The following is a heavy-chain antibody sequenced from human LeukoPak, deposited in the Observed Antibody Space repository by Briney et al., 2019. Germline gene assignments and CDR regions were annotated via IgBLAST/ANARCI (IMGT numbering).Heavy chain of an antibody. CDR3: ARVYTLSFATAAFDY. Sequence: ASVKVSCKVSGYTLTELSMHWVRQAPGKGLEWMGGFDPEDGETIYAQKFQGRVTMTEDTSTDTAYMELSSLRSEDTAVYYCARVYTLSFATAAFDYWGQGTLVTVSS. CDR1: GYTLTELS. D-gene: IGHD2-2*02. V-gene: IGHV1-24*01. CDR2: FDPEDGET. J-gene: IGHJ4*02.